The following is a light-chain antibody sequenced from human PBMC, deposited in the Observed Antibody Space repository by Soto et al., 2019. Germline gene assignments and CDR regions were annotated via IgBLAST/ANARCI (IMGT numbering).Light chain of an antibody. CDR3: QQANSFPRT. V-gene: IGKV1D-12*01. CDR1: QAISTW. Sequence: DIQMTQSPSSVSASVGDRVTITCRAGQAISTWLAWYQQKPGKAPKLLIYAASNLQTGVPSRFSGSGSGTDFTLTISSLQPEDFATYYCQQANSFPRTFGQGTKVEIK. CDR2: AAS. J-gene: IGKJ1*01.